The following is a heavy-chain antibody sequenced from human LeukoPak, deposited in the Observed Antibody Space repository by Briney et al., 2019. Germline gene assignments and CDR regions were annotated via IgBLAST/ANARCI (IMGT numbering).Heavy chain of an antibody. CDR2: ISGSGGST. D-gene: IGHD3-10*01. CDR1: GFTFDDYG. V-gene: IGHV3-23*01. J-gene: IGHJ4*02. Sequence: GGSLRLSCAASGFTFDDYGMSWVRHAPGKGLEWVSAISGSGGSTYYADSVKGRFTISRDNSKNTLYLQMNSLRAEDTAVYYCAKDLYYYGSGSYYWGQGTLVTVSS. CDR3: AKDLYYYGSGSYY.